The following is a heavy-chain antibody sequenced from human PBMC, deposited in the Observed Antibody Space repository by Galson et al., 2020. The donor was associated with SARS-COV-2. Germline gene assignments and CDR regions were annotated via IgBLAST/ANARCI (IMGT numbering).Heavy chain of an antibody. V-gene: IGHV1-18*01. Sequence: ASVKVSCKASGYTFTSYGISWVRQAPGQGLEWMGWISAYNGNTNYAQKRHGRVTMTTDTSTSTAYMELRSLRSDDTAVYYCARDARMITFRGVIVNFDYWGQGTLVTVSS. CDR1: GYTFTSYG. CDR3: ARDARMITFRGVIVNFDY. J-gene: IGHJ4*02. D-gene: IGHD3-16*02. CDR2: ISAYNGNT.